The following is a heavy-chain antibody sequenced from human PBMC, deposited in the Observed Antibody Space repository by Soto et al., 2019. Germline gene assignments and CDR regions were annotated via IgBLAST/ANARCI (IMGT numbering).Heavy chain of an antibody. J-gene: IGHJ5*02. CDR1: GGSFSGYY. Sequence: SETLSLTCAVYGGSFSGYYWSWIRQPPGKGLEWIGEINHSGSTNYNPSLKSRVTISVDTSKNQFSLKLSSVTAADTAVDYCAGGGRGGGVVVPAAMRRNWFDPWGQGTLVTVSS. D-gene: IGHD2-2*01. CDR2: INHSGST. V-gene: IGHV4-34*01. CDR3: AGGGRGGGVVVPAAMRRNWFDP.